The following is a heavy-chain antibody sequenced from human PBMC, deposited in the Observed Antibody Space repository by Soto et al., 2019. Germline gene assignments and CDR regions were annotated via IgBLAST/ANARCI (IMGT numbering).Heavy chain of an antibody. V-gene: IGHV3-7*01. CDR3: AREARTWIQLWYADY. CDR1: GFTFSSYW. D-gene: IGHD5-18*01. CDR2: IKQDGSVK. Sequence: EVQLVESGGGLVQPGGSLRLSCAASGFTFSSYWMSWVRQAPGKGLEWVANIKQDGSVKYYVDSVKGRFTISRDNAKNSLYLQMNSLRAEDTAVYYCAREARTWIQLWYADYWGQGTLVTVSS. J-gene: IGHJ4*02.